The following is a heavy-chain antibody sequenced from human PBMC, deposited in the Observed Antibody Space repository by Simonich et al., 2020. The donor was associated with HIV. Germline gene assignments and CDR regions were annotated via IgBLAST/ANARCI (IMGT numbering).Heavy chain of an antibody. D-gene: IGHD1-26*01. CDR1: GFTFNTAS. CDR3: ARDPGGGSYDY. J-gene: IGHJ4*02. CDR2: MQNKTDGGTK. Sequence: EVQLVESGGGLVKPGGSLRLSCAASGFTFNTASMSWVRQAPGKGLEWVGRMQNKTDGGTKDYTEPMKGRFTISRDDSKNTLYLQMNSLKTEDTAVYYCARDPGGGSYDYWGQGTLVTVSS. V-gene: IGHV3-15*01.